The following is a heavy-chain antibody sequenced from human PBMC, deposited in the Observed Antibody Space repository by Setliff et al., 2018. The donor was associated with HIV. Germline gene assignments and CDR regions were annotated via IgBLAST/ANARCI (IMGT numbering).Heavy chain of an antibody. J-gene: IGHJ5*02. CDR2: ISAYKDYK. CDR1: GYTFSSYG. D-gene: IGHD1-1*01. CDR3: ARDIGITTTGKGWLEP. Sequence: ASVKVSCKASGYTFSSYGISWVRQAPGQGLEWMGYISAYKDYKNYAQKLQGRVAMTTDTSTNTAYMELRSLTSDDTAVYYCARDIGITTTGKGWLEPWGQGTQVTVSS. V-gene: IGHV1-18*01.